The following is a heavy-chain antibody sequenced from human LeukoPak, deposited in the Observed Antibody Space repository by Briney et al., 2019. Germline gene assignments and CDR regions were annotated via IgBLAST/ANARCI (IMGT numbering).Heavy chain of an antibody. Sequence: SQTLSLTCTVSGGSISSGGYYWSWLRQHPGKGLEWIGYIYYSGSTYYNPSLKSRVTISVDTSKNQFSLKLSSVTAADTAVYYCARVLSPYYFDYWGQGTLVTVSS. CDR1: GGSISSGGYY. V-gene: IGHV4-31*03. J-gene: IGHJ4*02. CDR2: IYYSGST. CDR3: ARVLSPYYFDY.